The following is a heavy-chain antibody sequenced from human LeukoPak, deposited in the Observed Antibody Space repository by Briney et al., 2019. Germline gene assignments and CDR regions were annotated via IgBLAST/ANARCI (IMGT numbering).Heavy chain of an antibody. CDR3: AREYYDSSGYEDGIDY. CDR1: GGSFSGYY. J-gene: IGHJ4*02. D-gene: IGHD3-22*01. Sequence: ETLSLTCAVYGGSFSGYYWSWIRQAPGKGLEWVANIKQDGSEKYYVDSVKGRFTISRDNAKNSLYLQMNSLRAEDTAVYYCAREYYDSSGYEDGIDYWGQGTLVTVSS. CDR2: IKQDGSEK. V-gene: IGHV3-7*01.